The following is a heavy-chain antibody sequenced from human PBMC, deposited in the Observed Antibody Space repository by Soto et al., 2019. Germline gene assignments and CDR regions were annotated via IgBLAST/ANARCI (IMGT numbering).Heavy chain of an antibody. J-gene: IGHJ6*01. D-gene: IGHD3-22*01. CDR1: VGSISSGDYY. CDR2: IYYSGST. CDR3: ARAPDYYDSSGSLGNYYYGMDV. Sequence: PWETLSLTCTFSVGSISSGDYYCSWIRQPPWKGLEWIGYIYYSGSTYYNPSLKSRVTISVDTSKNQFSLKLSSVTAADTAVYYCARAPDYYDSSGSLGNYYYGMDVWGQVTTVSVS. V-gene: IGHV4-30-4*01.